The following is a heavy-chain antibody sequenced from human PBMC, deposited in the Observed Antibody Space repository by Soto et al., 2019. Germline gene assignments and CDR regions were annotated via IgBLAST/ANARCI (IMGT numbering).Heavy chain of an antibody. CDR2: IYHSGST. J-gene: IGHJ3*02. CDR1: GGSISSGGYS. Sequence: QLQLQESGSGLVKPSQTLSLTCAVSGGSISSGGYSWSWIRQPPGKGLEWIGYIYHSGSTYYNPSLKSRVTISVDRSKNQFSLKLSSVTAADTAVYYCASAYSSSSYGAFDIWGQGTMVTVSS. V-gene: IGHV4-30-2*01. CDR3: ASAYSSSSYGAFDI. D-gene: IGHD6-6*01.